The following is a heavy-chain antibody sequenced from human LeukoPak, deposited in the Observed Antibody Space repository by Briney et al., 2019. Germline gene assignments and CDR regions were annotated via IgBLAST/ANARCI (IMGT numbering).Heavy chain of an antibody. CDR2: ISGSGGST. J-gene: IGHJ5*02. D-gene: IGHD4-17*01. Sequence: GGSLRLSCAASGFTFSSYGMSWVRQAPGKGLEWVSAISGSGGSTYYADSVKGRFTISRDNSKNTLYLQMNSLRAEDTAVYYCAKDLDGDYSNHWGQGTLVTVSS. CDR1: GFTFSSYG. CDR3: AKDLDGDYSNH. V-gene: IGHV3-23*01.